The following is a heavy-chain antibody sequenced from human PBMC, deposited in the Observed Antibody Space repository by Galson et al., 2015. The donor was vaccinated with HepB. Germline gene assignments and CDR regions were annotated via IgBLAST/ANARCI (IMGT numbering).Heavy chain of an antibody. CDR3: ARASSRYCSSTSCYITYYYYYYYMDV. CDR2: IIPIFGTA. J-gene: IGHJ6*03. V-gene: IGHV1-69*13. D-gene: IGHD2-2*01. CDR1: GGTFSSYA. Sequence: SVKVSCKASGGTFSSYAISWVRQAPGQGLEWMGGIIPIFGTANYAQKFQGRVTITADESTSTAYMELSSLRSEDTAVYYCARASSRYCSSTSCYITYYYYYYYMDVWGKGTTVTVSS.